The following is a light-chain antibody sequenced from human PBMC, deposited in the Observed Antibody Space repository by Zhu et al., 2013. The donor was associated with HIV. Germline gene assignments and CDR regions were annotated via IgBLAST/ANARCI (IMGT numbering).Light chain of an antibody. V-gene: IGKV3-20*01. CDR1: QTVSYKH. Sequence: EVVLMQSPGTLSLSPGERATLSCRASQTVSYKHIAWYQQKPGQAPRLLIYDASSRATGIPHRFSGSGSGTDFTLTISRLEPEDFAVYYCQQYGSSPLTFGGGTKVEIK. CDR3: QQYGSSPLT. J-gene: IGKJ4*01. CDR2: DAS.